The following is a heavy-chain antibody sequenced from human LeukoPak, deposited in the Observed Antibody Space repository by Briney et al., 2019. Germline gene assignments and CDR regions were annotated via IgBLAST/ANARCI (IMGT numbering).Heavy chain of an antibody. CDR3: AKGSRYGPFVPLDV. V-gene: IGHV3-33*06. D-gene: IGHD1-14*01. J-gene: IGHJ6*04. CDR1: GFTFSSYG. CDR2: IWNDGSNK. Sequence: AGSLRLSCAASGFTFSSYGMHWVRQAPGKGLERVAVIWNDGSNKYYADSVEGRFTISRDNSKNTLYLQMNSLRAEDTAVYYCAKGSRYGPFVPLDVWGKGTTVTVSS.